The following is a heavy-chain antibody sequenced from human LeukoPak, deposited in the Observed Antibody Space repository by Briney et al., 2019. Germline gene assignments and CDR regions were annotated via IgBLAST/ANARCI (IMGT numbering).Heavy chain of an antibody. CDR1: GGSFSGYY. CDR2: INHSGST. J-gene: IGHJ5*02. Sequence: SETLSLTCAAYGGSFSGYYWSWIRQPPGKGLEWIGEINHSGSTNYSPSLKSRVTISVDTSKNQFSLKLSSVTAADTAVYYCAIHIVVVPAAKEKNWFDPWGQGTLVTVSS. CDR3: AIHIVVVPAAKEKNWFDP. V-gene: IGHV4-34*01. D-gene: IGHD2-2*01.